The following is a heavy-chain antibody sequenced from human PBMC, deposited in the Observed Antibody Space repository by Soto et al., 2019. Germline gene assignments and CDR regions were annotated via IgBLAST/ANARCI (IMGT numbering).Heavy chain of an antibody. V-gene: IGHV4-39*01. CDR3: ARRYGWLYFDY. Sequence: QLQLQESGPGLVKPWETLSLTCTVSGDSISSRNYFWGWIRQPPGKGLEWIGTIFYSGSTYYNPSLKSRVTISVDTSKNQFSLRLISVTAADTALYYCARRYGWLYFDYWGQGSLVTVSS. D-gene: IGHD6-19*01. J-gene: IGHJ4*02. CDR2: IFYSGST. CDR1: GDSISSRNYF.